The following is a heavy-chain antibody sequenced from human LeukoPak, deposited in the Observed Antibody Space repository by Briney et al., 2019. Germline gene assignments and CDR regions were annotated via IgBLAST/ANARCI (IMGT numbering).Heavy chain of an antibody. CDR2: ISYSGTT. J-gene: IGHJ4*02. V-gene: IGHV4-39*01. Sequence: KPSETLSLTCTVSSASISSSPYFWGWIRQSPGKGLEWIGSISYSGTTYYNPSLKSRVTISVDTSKNQFSLKLNSVTAADTAVFYCAANSADYNTLGSSYKVWGQGTQVTVSS. CDR1: SASISSSPYF. D-gene: IGHD3-10*01. CDR3: AANSADYNTLGSSYKV.